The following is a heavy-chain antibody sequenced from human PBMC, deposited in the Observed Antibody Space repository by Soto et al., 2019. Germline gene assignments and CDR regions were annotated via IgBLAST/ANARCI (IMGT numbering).Heavy chain of an antibody. CDR2: IYYSGST. CDR1: GGSISSSSFH. D-gene: IGHD6-13*01. CDR3: ARRERAAGTDWWFDP. Sequence: SETLSLTCTVSGGSISSSSFHWGWIRQPPGKGQERIGSIYYSGSTYYSPSLKSQDTISVDTSKNQFFLKLSSVTAADTAVYYCARRERAAGTDWWFDPWGQGTLVT. V-gene: IGHV4-39*01. J-gene: IGHJ5*02.